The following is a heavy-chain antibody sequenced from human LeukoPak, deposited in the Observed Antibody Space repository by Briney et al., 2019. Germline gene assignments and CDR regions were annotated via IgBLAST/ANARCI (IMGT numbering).Heavy chain of an antibody. D-gene: IGHD5-18*01. V-gene: IGHV3-30*04. J-gene: IGHJ4*02. CDR1: GFTFSSYA. Sequence: PGGSLRLSCAASGFTFSSYAMHWVRQAPGKGLEWVAVISYDGSNKYYADSVKGRFTISRDNSKNTLYLRMNSLRAEDTAVYYCARDRQLWPPGFDYWGQGTLVTVSS. CDR2: ISYDGSNK. CDR3: ARDRQLWPPGFDY.